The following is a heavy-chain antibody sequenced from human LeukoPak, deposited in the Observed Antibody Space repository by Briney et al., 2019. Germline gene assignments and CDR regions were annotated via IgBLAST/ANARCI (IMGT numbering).Heavy chain of an antibody. CDR3: ARVVKVKGYYYYMDV. V-gene: IGHV1-69*02. J-gene: IGHJ6*03. CDR1: GGTFSSYT. Sequence: SVKVSXKASGGTFSSYTISWVRQAPGQGLEWMGRLIPILGIANYAQKFQGRVTITADKSTSTAYMELSSLRSEDTAVYYCARVVKVKGYYYYMDVWGKGTTVTVSS. CDR2: LIPILGIA. D-gene: IGHD3-22*01.